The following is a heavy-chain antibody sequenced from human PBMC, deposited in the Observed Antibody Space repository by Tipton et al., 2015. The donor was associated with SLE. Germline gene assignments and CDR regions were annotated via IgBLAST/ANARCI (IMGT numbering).Heavy chain of an antibody. J-gene: IGHJ2*01. Sequence: SLRLSCAASGFSFRSYWMRWVRQAPGKGLEWVANINHDGSEKYQVDSVKSRFTISRDNTKTSLFLQMNSLRVDDTAVYYCARAPSGSWSRAEWYFDLWGRGTLVTVSS. CDR1: GFSFRSYW. CDR3: ARAPSGSWSRAEWYFDL. CDR2: INHDGSEK. V-gene: IGHV3-7*01. D-gene: IGHD6-13*01.